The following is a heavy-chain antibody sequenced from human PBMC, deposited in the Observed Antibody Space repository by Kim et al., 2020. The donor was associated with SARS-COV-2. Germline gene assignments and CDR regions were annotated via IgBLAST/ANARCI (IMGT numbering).Heavy chain of an antibody. CDR3: ARDPPNYYDSSGYYPSYYYNCMDV. D-gene: IGHD3-22*01. CDR2: INPNSGGT. Sequence: ASVKVSCKASGYTFTGYYMHWVRQAPGQGLEWMGWINPNSGGTNYAQKFQGRVTMTRDTSISTAYMELSRLRSDYTAVYYCARDPPNYYDSSGYYPSYYYNCMDVWGQGTTVTDSS. J-gene: IGHJ6*02. CDR1: GYTFTGYY. V-gene: IGHV1-2*02.